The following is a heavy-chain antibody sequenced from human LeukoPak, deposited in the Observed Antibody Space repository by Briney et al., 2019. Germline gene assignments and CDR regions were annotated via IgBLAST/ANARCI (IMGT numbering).Heavy chain of an antibody. J-gene: IGHJ3*02. CDR1: GFTFSGSA. CDR2: IRSKTNDYAT. V-gene: IGHV3-73*01. Sequence: PGGSLRLSCAVSGFTFSGSAIHWVRQASGRGLEWVGRIRSKTNDYATAYAASVRGRFTVSRDDSENMAYLQMNSLKPEDTAVYYCTRHPSRVGDAFDIWGLGTMVTVSS. CDR3: TRHPSRVGDAFDI.